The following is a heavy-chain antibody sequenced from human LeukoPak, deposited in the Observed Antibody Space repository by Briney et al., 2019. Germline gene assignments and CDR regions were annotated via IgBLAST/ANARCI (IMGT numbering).Heavy chain of an antibody. D-gene: IGHD7-27*01. CDR2: TYYRSKWYN. Sequence: KTSQTLSLTCAISGYSVSSNSAAWNWIRQSPSTGLEWLGRTYYRSKWYNDSAVSVKSRITINPDTSKNQFSLQLNSVTPDVTSVYYCARDSHWAYFDYWGQGTLVTVSS. V-gene: IGHV6-1*01. CDR1: GYSVSSNSAA. J-gene: IGHJ4*02. CDR3: ARDSHWAYFDY.